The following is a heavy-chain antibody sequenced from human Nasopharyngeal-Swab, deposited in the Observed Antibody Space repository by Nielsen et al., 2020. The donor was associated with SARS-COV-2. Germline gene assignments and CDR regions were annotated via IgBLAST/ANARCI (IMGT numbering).Heavy chain of an antibody. CDR3: AREAGRNYYGMDV. CDR2: IKSKTDGGTT. Sequence: GGSLRLSCAASGFTFSNAWMSWVRQAPGKGLEWVGRIKSKTDGGTTDYAAPVKGRFTISRDDSKNTLYLQMNSLKTEDTAVYYCAREAGRNYYGMDVWGQGTTVTVSS. V-gene: IGHV3-15*01. CDR1: GFTFSNAW. J-gene: IGHJ6*02.